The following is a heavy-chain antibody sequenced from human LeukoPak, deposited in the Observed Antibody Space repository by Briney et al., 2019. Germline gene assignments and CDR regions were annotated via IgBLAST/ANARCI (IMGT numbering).Heavy chain of an antibody. D-gene: IGHD6-13*01. V-gene: IGHV3-33*01. CDR1: GFTFSSYV. Sequence: PGRSLRLSCAVSGFTFSSYVMHWVRQAPGKGLEGLADIWYDGSKKYSADSVKGRFTISRNNSKNTLYLQMNSLRAEDTAVYYWTRLPSSPGSWCYFDYWGQGTLVTVSS. CDR3: TRLPSSPGSWCYFDY. CDR2: IWYDGSKK. J-gene: IGHJ4*02.